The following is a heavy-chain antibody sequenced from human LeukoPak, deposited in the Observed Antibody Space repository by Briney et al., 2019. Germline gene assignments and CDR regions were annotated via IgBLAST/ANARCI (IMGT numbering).Heavy chain of an antibody. D-gene: IGHD2-8*01. CDR3: ASEDIVLMVYAIGPYFDY. CDR1: GGSFSAYY. J-gene: IGHJ4*02. V-gene: IGHV4-34*01. CDR2: IYYSGST. Sequence: SETLSLTCGVYGGSFSAYYWGWIRQPPGKGLEWIGSIYYSGSTYYNPSLKSRVTISVDTSKNQFSLKLSSVTAADTAVYYCASEDIVLMVYAIGPYFDYWGQGTLVTVSS.